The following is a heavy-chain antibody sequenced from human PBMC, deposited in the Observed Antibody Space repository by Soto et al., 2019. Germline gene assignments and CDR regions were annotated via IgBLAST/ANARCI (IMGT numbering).Heavy chain of an antibody. CDR3: ARGGISHWAYFYYMDV. V-gene: IGHV4-34*01. J-gene: IGHJ6*03. Sequence: PSETLSLTCVVSGGSLSDYFWSWIRQPPGMALEWIGEINHLGSINYNPSLKSRVTMSVDTSKNQFSLTLNSVTAADTATYYCARGGISHWAYFYYMDVWDRGTTGTVS. CDR2: INHLGSI. CDR1: GGSLSDYF. D-gene: IGHD2-21*01.